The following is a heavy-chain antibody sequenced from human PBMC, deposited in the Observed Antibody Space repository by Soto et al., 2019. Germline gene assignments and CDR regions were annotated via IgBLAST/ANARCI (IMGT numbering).Heavy chain of an antibody. Sequence: GGSLRLSCAASGFTFSSYSMNWVRQAPGKGLEWVSYISSSSSTIYYADSVKGRFTISRDNAKNSLYLQMNSLRDEDTAVYYCARDHYYDSSGYYSFWHWYFDPWRRGPLVTAPQ. CDR1: GFTFSSYS. CDR2: ISSSSSTI. CDR3: ARDHYYDSSGYYSFWHWYFDP. D-gene: IGHD3-22*01. J-gene: IGHJ2*01. V-gene: IGHV3-48*02.